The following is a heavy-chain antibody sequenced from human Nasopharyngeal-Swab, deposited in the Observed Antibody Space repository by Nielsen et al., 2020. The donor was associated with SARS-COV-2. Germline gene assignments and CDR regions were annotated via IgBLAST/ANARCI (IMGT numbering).Heavy chain of an antibody. J-gene: IGHJ5*01. Sequence: GRSLRLSCAASGFTFDDYALSWVRQVPGKGLEWVSRITWNGDSTGYVDSVKGRFTISRDNANNSLFLQMNSLRAEDTAIYYGARDRDVDFLDSWGQGTLVTVSS. CDR1: GFTFDDYA. CDR2: ITWNGDST. CDR3: ARDRDVDFLDS. D-gene: IGHD5-24*01. V-gene: IGHV3-20*04.